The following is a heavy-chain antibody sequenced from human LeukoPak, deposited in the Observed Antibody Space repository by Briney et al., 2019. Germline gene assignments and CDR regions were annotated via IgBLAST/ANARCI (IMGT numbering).Heavy chain of an antibody. CDR2: IYYSGST. CDR3: ARQTAARPWYYFDY. D-gene: IGHD6-6*01. V-gene: IGHV4-39*01. J-gene: IGHJ4*02. CDR1: GGAISSSRYY. Sequence: SEALSLTCTVSGGAISSSRYYWGLIRPPPRKGQGWVGSIYYSGSTYYNPSLKSRVTISVDTSKNQFSLKLSSVTAADTAVYYCARQTAARPWYYFDYWGQGTLVTVSS.